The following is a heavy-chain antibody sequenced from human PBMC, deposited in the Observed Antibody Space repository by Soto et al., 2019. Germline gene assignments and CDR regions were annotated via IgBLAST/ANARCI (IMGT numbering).Heavy chain of an antibody. Sequence: GGSLRLSGAVSGLSFSGYARHWGRQAPGKGLQWVAVISPDGINKYYVDSVKGRFTLSRYSSKSTVYLQMNNLKNLDGAVYYCAKDNLRAGPSDHFFLMDVWGQGTTVTVS. CDR1: GLSFSGYA. J-gene: IGHJ6*01. V-gene: IGHV3-30*18. CDR2: ISPDGINK. D-gene: IGHD3-10*01. CDR3: AKDNLRAGPSDHFFLMDV.